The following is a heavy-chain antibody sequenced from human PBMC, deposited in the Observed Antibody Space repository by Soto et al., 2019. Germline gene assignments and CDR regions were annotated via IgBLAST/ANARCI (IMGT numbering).Heavy chain of an antibody. CDR3: ARAESYTTSWYAMDV. Sequence: QVQLVQSGAEVKQPGASVKVSCKASGYSFRNYGFIWVRQAPGQGLEWMGWISGLNGDTNYARSLQGRATMMTDTSTDTVYMELRNLRSDDTAVYYCARAESYTTSWYAMDVWGQGTAVTV. CDR1: GYSFRNYG. J-gene: IGHJ6*02. V-gene: IGHV1-18*01. D-gene: IGHD2-2*02. CDR2: ISGLNGDT.